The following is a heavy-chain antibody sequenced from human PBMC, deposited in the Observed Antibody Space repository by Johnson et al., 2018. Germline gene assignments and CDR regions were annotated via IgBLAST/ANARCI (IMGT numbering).Heavy chain of an antibody. V-gene: IGHV1-69*09. CDR2: IVPLLGIA. D-gene: IGHD3-22*01. J-gene: IGHJ3*02. CDR3: ARGATEESSGYYYGAFDI. Sequence: VQLVETGAEVKKPGSSVKVSCKASGGTFSTYTISWVRQAPGQGPEWMGRIVPLLGIANYAQNFQGRVTITADKSTSTAYMGLGSLRAEDTAGYYCARGATEESSGYYYGAFDIWGQGTMVTVSS. CDR1: GGTFSTYT.